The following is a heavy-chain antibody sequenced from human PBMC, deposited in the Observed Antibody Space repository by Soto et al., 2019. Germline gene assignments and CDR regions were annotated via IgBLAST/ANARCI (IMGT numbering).Heavy chain of an antibody. CDR2: ISYDGSNK. J-gene: IGHJ6*02. CDR1: GFTFSSYA. CDR3: ARALAARHLYYYYYYGMDV. V-gene: IGHV3-30-3*01. D-gene: IGHD6-6*01. Sequence: PGGSLRLSCAASGFTFSSYAMHWVRQAPGKGLEWVAVISYDGSNKYYADSVKGRFTISRDNSKNTLYLQMNSLRAEDTAVYYCARALAARHLYYYYYYGMDVWGQGTTVTVSS.